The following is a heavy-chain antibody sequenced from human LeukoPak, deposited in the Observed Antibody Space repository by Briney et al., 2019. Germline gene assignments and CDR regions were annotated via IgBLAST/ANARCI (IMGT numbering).Heavy chain of an antibody. CDR3: AKVGGSRDIVVVVAVTFDY. Sequence: GGSLRLSCAASGFTFSSYAMSWVRQAPGKGLEWVSTISGSGDSTYYADSVKGRFTISRDNSKNTLYLQMNSLRAEDTAVYCCAKVGGSRDIVVVVAVTFDYWGQGTLVTVSS. D-gene: IGHD2-15*01. V-gene: IGHV3-23*01. CDR2: ISGSGDST. J-gene: IGHJ4*02. CDR1: GFTFSSYA.